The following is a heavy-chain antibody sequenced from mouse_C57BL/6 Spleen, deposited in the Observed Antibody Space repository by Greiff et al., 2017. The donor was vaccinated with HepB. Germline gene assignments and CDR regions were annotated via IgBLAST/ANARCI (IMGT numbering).Heavy chain of an antibody. CDR3: TREGFTFDY. V-gene: IGHV5-9-1*02. CDR1: GFTFSSYA. CDR2: ISSGGDYI. J-gene: IGHJ2*01. Sequence: EVKLVESGEGLVKPGGSLKLSCAASGFTFSSYAMSWVRQTPEKRLEWVAYISSGGDYIYYADTVKGRFTLSRDNARNTLYLQMSSLKSEDTAMYYCTREGFTFDYWGQGTTLTVSS.